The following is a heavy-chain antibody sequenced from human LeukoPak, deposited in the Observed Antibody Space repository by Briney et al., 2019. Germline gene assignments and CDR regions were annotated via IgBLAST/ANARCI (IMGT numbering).Heavy chain of an antibody. CDR1: GGSISSYY. V-gene: IGHV4-59*01. CDR2: IYYSGST. Sequence: PSETLSLTCTVSGGSISSYYWSWIRQPPGKGLEWIGYIYYSGSTNYNPSLKSRVTISVDTSKNQFSLKLSSVTAADTAVYYCARAVGYYGSGSSGEEWFDPWGQGTLVTVSS. CDR3: ARAVGYYGSGSSGEEWFDP. J-gene: IGHJ5*02. D-gene: IGHD3-10*01.